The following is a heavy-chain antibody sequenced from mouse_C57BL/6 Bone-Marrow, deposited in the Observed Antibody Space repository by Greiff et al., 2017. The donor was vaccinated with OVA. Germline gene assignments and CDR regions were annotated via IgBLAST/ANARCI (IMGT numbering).Heavy chain of an antibody. J-gene: IGHJ3*01. CDR1: GYLFTGYY. CDR3: ARSRRFAY. CDR2: INPSTGGT. Sequence: VQLQQSGPELVKPGASVKISCKASGYLFTGYYMNWVKQSPEKSLEWIGEINPSTGGTTYNQKFKAKATLTVDKSSSTAYMQLKSLTSEDSAVYYCARSRRFAYWGQGTLVTVSA. V-gene: IGHV1-42*01.